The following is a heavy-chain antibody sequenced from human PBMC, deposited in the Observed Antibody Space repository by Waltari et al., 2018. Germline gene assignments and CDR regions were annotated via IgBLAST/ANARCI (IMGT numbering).Heavy chain of an antibody. V-gene: IGHV3-23*01. J-gene: IGHJ4*02. CDR3: AKLAGKIKGNFDY. CDR1: GFTFSSYA. CDR2: ISGRGGST. Sequence: EVQLLESGGGLVQPGGSLRLSCAASGFTFSSYAMSWIRQAPGKGVEWVSAISGRGGSTYYTDSVKGRFTISRDNSKNTLYLQMNSLRAEDTAVYYCAKLAGKIKGNFDYWGQGTLVTVSS. D-gene: IGHD3-10*01.